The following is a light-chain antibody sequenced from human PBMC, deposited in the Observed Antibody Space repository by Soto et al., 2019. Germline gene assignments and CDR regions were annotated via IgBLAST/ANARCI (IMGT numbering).Light chain of an antibody. Sequence: EIVMTQSPATLSVSPGERATLSCRASQSVSSNLAWYQQKPGQAPRLLIYGASTRATGIPARFSGSGSGTEFNLTISSLQSEDFAVSYCQPYNHWPPGEVTFGPGTKVDIK. CDR1: QSVSSN. J-gene: IGKJ3*01. CDR2: GAS. V-gene: IGKV3-15*01. CDR3: QPYNHWPPGEVT.